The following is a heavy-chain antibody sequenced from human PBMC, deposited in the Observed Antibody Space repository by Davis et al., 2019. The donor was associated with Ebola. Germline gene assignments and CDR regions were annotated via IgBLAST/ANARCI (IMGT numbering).Heavy chain of an antibody. Sequence: SVKVSCKASGGTFSSYAISWVRQAPGQGLEWMGGIIPILGIANYAQKFQGRVTITADKSTSTAYMELSSLRSEDTAVYYCARDVTSYYQLPSEDWFDPWGQGTLVTVSS. V-gene: IGHV1-69*10. CDR1: GGTFSSYA. J-gene: IGHJ5*02. CDR3: ARDVTSYYQLPSEDWFDP. D-gene: IGHD1-26*01. CDR2: IIPILGIA.